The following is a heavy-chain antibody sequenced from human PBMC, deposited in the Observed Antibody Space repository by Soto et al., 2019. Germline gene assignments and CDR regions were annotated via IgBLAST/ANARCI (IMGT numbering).Heavy chain of an antibody. J-gene: IGHJ6*02. D-gene: IGHD2-8*01. CDR2: IWYDGSNK. V-gene: IGHV3-33*01. Sequence: PGGSLRLSCAASGFTFSSYGMHWVRQAPGKGLEWVAVIWYDGSNKYYADSVKGRFTISRDNSKNTLYLQMNSLRAEDTAVYYCARDLKGCTNGVCYARLYYYYGMDVWGQGTTVTVSS. CDR3: ARDLKGCTNGVCYARLYYYYGMDV. CDR1: GFTFSSYG.